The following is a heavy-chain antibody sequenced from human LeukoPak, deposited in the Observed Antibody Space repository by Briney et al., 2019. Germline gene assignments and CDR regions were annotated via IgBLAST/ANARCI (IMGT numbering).Heavy chain of an antibody. J-gene: IGHJ3*02. D-gene: IGHD2-15*01. CDR1: GGTFSSHV. V-gene: IGHV1-69*01. CDR2: IIPIFGTA. CDR3: ARDKRAYCSGGSCYAFDI. Sequence: ASVKVSCKASGGTFSSHVISWVRRAPGQGLEWMGGIIPIFGTANYAQRFQGRVAITADESTSTSYVELSSLRSEDTAVYYCARDKRAYCSGGSCYAFDIWGQGTMVTVSS.